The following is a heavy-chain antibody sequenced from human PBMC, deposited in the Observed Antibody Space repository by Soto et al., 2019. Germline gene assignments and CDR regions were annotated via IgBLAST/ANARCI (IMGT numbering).Heavy chain of an antibody. CDR2: INPNSGGT. CDR3: ARGSYYYGSGDLPGY. V-gene: IGHV1-2*02. D-gene: IGHD3-10*01. J-gene: IGHJ4*02. CDR1: GYTFTGYY. Sequence: GASVKVSCKASGYTFTGYYMHWVRQAPGQGLEWMGWINPNSGGTNYAQKFQGRVTMTRDESTSTAYMELSSLRSEDTAVYYCARGSYYYGSGDLPGYWGQGTLVTVSS.